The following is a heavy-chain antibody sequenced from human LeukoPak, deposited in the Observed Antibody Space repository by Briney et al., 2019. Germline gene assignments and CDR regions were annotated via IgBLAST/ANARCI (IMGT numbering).Heavy chain of an antibody. CDR3: ARIVTTWLDY. CDR1: GFSFSSYW. V-gene: IGHV3-7*01. CDR2: IKHDGSEN. Sequence: GGSLRLSCAASGFSFSSYWMTWVRQAPGKGLEWVATIKHDGSENYYVDSVRGRFTISRDNAKNPLFLQVNSLRAEDTAMYYCARIVTTWLDYWGQGTMLTVSS. J-gene: IGHJ4*02. D-gene: IGHD2/OR15-2a*01.